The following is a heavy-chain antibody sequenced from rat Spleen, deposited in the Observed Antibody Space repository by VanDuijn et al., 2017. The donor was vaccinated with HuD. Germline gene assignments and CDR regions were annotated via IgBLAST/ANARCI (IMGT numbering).Heavy chain of an antibody. CDR3: AREMGYWRYFDY. D-gene: IGHD4-2*01. J-gene: IGHJ2*01. CDR2: INYDGTST. Sequence: EVQLVESGGDLVPPGRSLKLSCAASGFTFSNCGMAWVRQAPTKGLEWVATINYDGTSTHYRDSVKGRFTISRDNAKNTVDMQLSSLRSEDTAMYFCAREMGYWRYFDYWGQGVMVTVSS. V-gene: IGHV5-29*01. CDR1: GFTFSNCG.